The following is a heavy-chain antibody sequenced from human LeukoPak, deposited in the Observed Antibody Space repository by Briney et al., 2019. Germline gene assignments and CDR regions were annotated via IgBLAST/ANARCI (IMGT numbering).Heavy chain of an antibody. Sequence: GGSLRLSCEASGFTFSSYGIHWVRQAPGKGLEWVAVIWSDGSNKYYADSVKGRFTISRDNSKNTLYLQMNSLRAEDTAVYYCARGDYVWGSYRHFDYWGQGTLVTVSS. CDR1: GFTFSSYG. J-gene: IGHJ4*02. V-gene: IGHV3-33*01. CDR3: ARGDYVWGSYRHFDY. CDR2: IWSDGSNK. D-gene: IGHD3-16*02.